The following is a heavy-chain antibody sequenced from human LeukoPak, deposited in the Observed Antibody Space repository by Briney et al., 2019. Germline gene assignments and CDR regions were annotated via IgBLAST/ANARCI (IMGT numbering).Heavy chain of an antibody. D-gene: IGHD3-9*01. CDR3: ARSPDLRYFDWGDVYYFDY. V-gene: IGHV1-69*04. CDR2: IIPIFGIA. CDR1: GGTFSSYA. J-gene: IGHJ4*02. Sequence: SVKVSCKASGGTFSSYAISWVRQAPGQGLEWMGRIIPIFGIANYAQKFQGRVTITADKSTSTAYMELSSLRSEDTAVYYCARSPDLRYFDWGDVYYFDYWGQGTLVTVSS.